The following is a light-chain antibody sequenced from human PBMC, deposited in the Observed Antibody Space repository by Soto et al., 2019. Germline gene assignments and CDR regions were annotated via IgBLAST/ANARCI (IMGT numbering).Light chain of an antibody. V-gene: IGLV2-14*01. Sequence: QSALTQPASVSGSPGQSITISCIGTSSDVGGYNSVSWYQHHPGKVPKLLIYEVNHRPSGVSDRFSGSKSGNTASLTISGLQAEDEAYYFCSSYVPYSTPFDVFGTGTKLTVL. CDR3: SSYVPYSTPFDV. J-gene: IGLJ1*01. CDR2: EVN. CDR1: SSDVGGYNS.